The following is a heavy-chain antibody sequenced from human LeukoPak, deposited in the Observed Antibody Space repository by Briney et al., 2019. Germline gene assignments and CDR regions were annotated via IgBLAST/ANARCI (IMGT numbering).Heavy chain of an antibody. V-gene: IGHV1-8*03. D-gene: IGHD6-6*01. CDR1: GYTFTSYD. Sequence: ASVEVSCKASGYTFTSYDINWVRQATGQGLEWMGWMNPNSGNTGYAQKFQGRVTITRNTSISTAYMELSSLRSEDTAVYYCARGPWGGRSIAARGIYYFDYWGQGTLVTVSS. J-gene: IGHJ4*02. CDR3: ARGPWGGRSIAARGIYYFDY. CDR2: MNPNSGNT.